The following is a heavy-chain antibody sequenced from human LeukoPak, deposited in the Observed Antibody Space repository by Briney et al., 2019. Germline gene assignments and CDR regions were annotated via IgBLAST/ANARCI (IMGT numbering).Heavy chain of an antibody. CDR2: ISRSSSYI. CDR1: GITFSTYS. Sequence: PAGPLRLSCAASGITFSTYSMNWVRQAPGKGLEWLSSISRSSSYIYYADSVKGRFTISRDNAKNSLYLQMNSLRAEDTAVYYCARQGSGSLTWFDPWGQGSLVTVSS. V-gene: IGHV3-21*01. J-gene: IGHJ5*02. D-gene: IGHD3-10*01. CDR3: ARQGSGSLTWFDP.